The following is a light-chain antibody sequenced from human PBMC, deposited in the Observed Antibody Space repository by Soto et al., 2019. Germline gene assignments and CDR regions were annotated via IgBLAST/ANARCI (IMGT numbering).Light chain of an antibody. CDR3: QKYSSVPV. V-gene: IGKV1-27*01. CDR2: AAS. J-gene: IGKJ3*01. Sequence: DIHMTQSPTSLSASVGDRVTITCRASQGIRNFVAWYQQKPGKAPKLLIYAASTLQSGVPSRFSGSGSGTDFTLTIISLQPEDVATYSCQKYSSVPVFGPGTKVEIK. CDR1: QGIRNF.